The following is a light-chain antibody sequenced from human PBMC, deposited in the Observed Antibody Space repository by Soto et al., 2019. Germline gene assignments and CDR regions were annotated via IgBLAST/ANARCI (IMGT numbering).Light chain of an antibody. Sequence: AIQMTQSPSSLSASVGDTVTISCRASRGVRSDVAWYQQRPRSVPKVLIYGAFNLYTGVPSRFSGSGYGSDFSLTISSLQPEDSATYYCVQDFNYPLTLGGGTKVDIK. V-gene: IGKV1-6*01. CDR2: GAF. CDR3: VQDFNYPLT. J-gene: IGKJ4*01. CDR1: RGVRSD.